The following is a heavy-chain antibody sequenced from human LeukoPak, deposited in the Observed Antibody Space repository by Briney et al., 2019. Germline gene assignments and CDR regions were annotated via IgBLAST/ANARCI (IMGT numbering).Heavy chain of an antibody. Sequence: QAGGSLRLSCAASGFTFSSYAMSWVRQAPGKGLEWVSAISGSGGSTYYADSVKGRFTISRDNSKNTLYLQMNSLRAEDTAIYYCAKPRAMTTGVGRYFDLWGRGTLVTVSS. CDR1: GFTFSSYA. J-gene: IGHJ2*01. CDR2: ISGSGGST. V-gene: IGHV3-23*01. CDR3: AKPRAMTTGVGRYFDL. D-gene: IGHD1-1*01.